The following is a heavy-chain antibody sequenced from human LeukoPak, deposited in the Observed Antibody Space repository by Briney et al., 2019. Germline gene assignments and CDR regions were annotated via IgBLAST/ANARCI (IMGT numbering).Heavy chain of an antibody. J-gene: IGHJ6*02. CDR2: ISYDGSNK. Sequence: QTGGSLRLSCAASGFTFSSYAMHWVRQAPGKGLEWVAVISYDGSNKYYADSVKGRFTISRDNSKNTLYLQMNSLRAEDTAVYYCARNLDYDDGGYYYYGMDVWGQGTTVTVSS. CDR1: GFTFSSYA. V-gene: IGHV3-30-3*01. D-gene: IGHD4-17*01. CDR3: ARNLDYDDGGYYYYGMDV.